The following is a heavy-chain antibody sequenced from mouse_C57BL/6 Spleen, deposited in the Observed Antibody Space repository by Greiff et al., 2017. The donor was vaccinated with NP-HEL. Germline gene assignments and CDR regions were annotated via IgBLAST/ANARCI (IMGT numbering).Heavy chain of an antibody. CDR1: GYTFTSYG. J-gene: IGHJ2*01. CDR2: IYPRSGNT. D-gene: IGHD3-1*01. CDR3: AREGLGGFDY. V-gene: IGHV1-81*01. Sequence: QVQLQQSGAELARPGASVKLSCKASGYTFTSYGISWVKQRTGQGLEWIGEIYPRSGNTYYNEKFKGKATLTADKSSSTAYMELRSLTSEDSAVYFCAREGLGGFDYWGQGTTLTVSS.